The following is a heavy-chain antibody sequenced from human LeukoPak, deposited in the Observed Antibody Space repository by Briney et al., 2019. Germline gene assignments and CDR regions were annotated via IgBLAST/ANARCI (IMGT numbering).Heavy chain of an antibody. CDR3: AKASAGSSWYLGDDY. CDR1: GFSFSSYA. D-gene: IGHD6-13*01. V-gene: IGHV3-23*01. Sequence: GGSLRLSCAASGFSFSSYAMSWVRQAPGKGLEWVSGMSDSGVSSYYADSVKGRFTISRDNSKNTLYLQMNSLRAEDTAVYYCAKASAGSSWYLGDDYWGQGSLVTVSS. CDR2: MSDSGVSS. J-gene: IGHJ4*02.